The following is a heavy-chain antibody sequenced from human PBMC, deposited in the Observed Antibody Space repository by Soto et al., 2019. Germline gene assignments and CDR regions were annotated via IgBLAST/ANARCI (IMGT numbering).Heavy chain of an antibody. CDR2: IVVGSGNT. CDR3: AAVDHDLWSGYQPPPFDY. V-gene: IGHV1-58*01. J-gene: IGHJ4*02. CDR1: GFTFSRSA. Sequence: SVKVSCKASGFTFSRSAVQWVRQARGQRLEWIGWIVVGSGNTDYAQKFQERVNITRDMSTSTAYMELSSLRSEDTAVFYCAAVDHDLWSGYQPPPFDYWGQGTLVTVSS. D-gene: IGHD3-3*01.